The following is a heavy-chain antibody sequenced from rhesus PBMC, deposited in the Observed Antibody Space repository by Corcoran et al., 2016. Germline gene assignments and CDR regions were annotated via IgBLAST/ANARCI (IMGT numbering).Heavy chain of an antibody. J-gene: IGHJ4*01. CDR1: GGSISSNY. Sequence: QVQLQESGPELVKPSETLSLTCAVSGGSISSNYWSWIRQPPGEGLAWIGSIGGSSGSTNYNPSLKSRVTISIDTSKNQFSLKLSSVTAADTAVYYCARAGTMVATLTRYYFDYWGQGVLVTVSS. D-gene: IGHD4-4*01. CDR2: IGGSSGST. V-gene: IGHV4-165*01. CDR3: ARAGTMVATLTRYYFDY.